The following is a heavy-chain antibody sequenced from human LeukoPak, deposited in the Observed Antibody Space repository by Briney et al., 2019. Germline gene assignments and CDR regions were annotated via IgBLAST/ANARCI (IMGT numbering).Heavy chain of an antibody. CDR1: GYSFTSHR. V-gene: IGHV5-10-1*01. J-gene: IGHJ5*02. CDR2: IDPSDSYS. CDR3: ARDLSRNCVDP. Sequence: GESLKISCKGSGYSFTSHRITWVRQMPGKGLEWMGRIDPSDSYSNYSPSFQGHVTISVDKSISTAYLQWSSLKASDTAMYYCARDLSRNCVDPWGQGTLVIVSS. D-gene: IGHD3-3*01.